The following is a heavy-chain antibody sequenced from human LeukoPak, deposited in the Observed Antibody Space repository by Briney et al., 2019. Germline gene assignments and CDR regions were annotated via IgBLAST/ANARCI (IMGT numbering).Heavy chain of an antibody. Sequence: PGGSLRLSCAASGFTFSDYYVSWIRQAPGKGLEWVSYISSSGSTIYYADSVKGRFTISRDNAKNSLYLQLNSLRAEDTAVYYCARDQTFSVAGLFDYWGQGTLVTVSS. D-gene: IGHD6-19*01. CDR3: ARDQTFSVAGLFDY. V-gene: IGHV3-11*04. CDR2: ISSSGSTI. CDR1: GFTFSDYY. J-gene: IGHJ4*02.